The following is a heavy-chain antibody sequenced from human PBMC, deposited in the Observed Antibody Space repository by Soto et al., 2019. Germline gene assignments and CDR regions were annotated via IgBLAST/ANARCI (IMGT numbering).Heavy chain of an antibody. CDR2: IDGSGGDK. V-gene: IGHV3-23*01. D-gene: IGHD2-15*01. Sequence: VQLLESGGGLVQPGGSPRLSCAASGFTFSSYAMGWVRQAPGKGLEWVSGIDGSGGDKSFADSVKGRFTISRDNSKNMLYLHMYGLRAEDTARYYCAKEIVAAAYAETSPFDFWGQGTLVTVSS. CDR3: AKEIVAAAYAETSPFDF. J-gene: IGHJ4*02. CDR1: GFTFSSYA.